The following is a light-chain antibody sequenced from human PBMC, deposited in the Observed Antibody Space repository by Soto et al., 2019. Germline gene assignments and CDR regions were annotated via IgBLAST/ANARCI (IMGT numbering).Light chain of an antibody. CDR1: QSVNRN. CDR2: GAS. CDR3: QQYNNWLWT. J-gene: IGKJ1*01. Sequence: EIVMTQSPATLSVSPGERATLSCRASQSVNRNLVWYQQKPGQAPRLLIYGASTRATGIPGRFSGSGYGTECTLTISSRQSEDYAVDYCQQYNNWLWTVGQGNKVEIK. V-gene: IGKV3-15*01.